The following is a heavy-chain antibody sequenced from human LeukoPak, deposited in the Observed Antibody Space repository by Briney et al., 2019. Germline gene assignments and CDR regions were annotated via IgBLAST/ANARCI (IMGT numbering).Heavy chain of an antibody. J-gene: IGHJ5*02. CDR2: IYYSGST. Sequence: SETLSLTCTVSGGSISSGGYYWSWIRQHPGKGLEWIGYIYYSGSTYYNPSLKSRVTISVDTSKNQFSLKLSSVTAADTAVYYCARGSGYSGYDPLNWFDPWGQGTLVTVSS. CDR1: GGSISSGGYY. V-gene: IGHV4-31*03. CDR3: ARGSGYSGYDPLNWFDP. D-gene: IGHD5-12*01.